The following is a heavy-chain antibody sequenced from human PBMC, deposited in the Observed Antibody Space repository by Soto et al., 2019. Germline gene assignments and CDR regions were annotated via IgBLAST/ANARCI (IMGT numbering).Heavy chain of an antibody. Sequence: QVQLVQSGAEVKKPGASVTVSCKASGYTFTGYYMHWVRQAPGQGLEWMGWINPNSGNTKYVQKFQGKVSMTRDTSIMKVYMELSRLTSDDTAVYYCARAEVGTAPFDPWGQGTLVTVSS. J-gene: IGHJ5*02. CDR3: ARAEVGTAPFDP. D-gene: IGHD5-18*01. CDR1: GYTFTGYY. CDR2: INPNSGNT. V-gene: IGHV1-2*02.